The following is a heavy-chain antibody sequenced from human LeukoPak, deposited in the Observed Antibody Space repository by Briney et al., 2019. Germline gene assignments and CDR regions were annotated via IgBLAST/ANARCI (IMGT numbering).Heavy chain of an antibody. V-gene: IGHV3-53*01. J-gene: IGHJ4*02. CDR2: IYKDGST. CDR1: GFAVSNNY. CDR3: VKDSPPRYSGSPPAY. D-gene: IGHD1-26*01. Sequence: PGGSLRLSCAASGFAVSNNYMTWVRQAPGKGLEWVSVIYKDGSTYYADSVKGRFTISRDNSKNTVYLQMNSLRADDTAVYYCVKDSPPRYSGSPPAYWGQGTLVTVSS.